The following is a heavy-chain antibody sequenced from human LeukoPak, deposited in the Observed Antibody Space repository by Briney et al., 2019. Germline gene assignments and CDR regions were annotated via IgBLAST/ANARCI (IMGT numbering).Heavy chain of an antibody. Sequence: SETLSLTCTVSGGSLSGSYYWSWIRQPPGKGLEWMGYISNSGSTTYNPSLKSRVTISVDTSKNQFSLKLNSVTAADTAVYYCARKDGDLDYWGQGTLVTVSS. D-gene: IGHD4-17*01. J-gene: IGHJ4*02. V-gene: IGHV4-4*09. CDR1: GGSLSGSYY. CDR2: ISNSGST. CDR3: ARKDGDLDY.